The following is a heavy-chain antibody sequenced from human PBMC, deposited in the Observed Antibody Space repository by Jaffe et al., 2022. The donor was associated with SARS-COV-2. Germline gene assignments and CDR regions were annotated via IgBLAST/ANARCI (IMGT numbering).Heavy chain of an antibody. CDR2: IYTSGST. CDR1: GGSISSGSYY. D-gene: IGHD5-12*01. Sequence: QVQLQESGPGLVKPSQTLSLTCTVSGGSISSGSYYWSWIRQPAGKGLEWIGRIYTSGSTNYNPSLKSRVTISVDTSKNQFSLKLSSVTAADTAVYYCARQSDGYSGYDSHYYYYGMDVWGQGTTVTVSS. V-gene: IGHV4-61*02. J-gene: IGHJ6*02. CDR3: ARQSDGYSGYDSHYYYYGMDV.